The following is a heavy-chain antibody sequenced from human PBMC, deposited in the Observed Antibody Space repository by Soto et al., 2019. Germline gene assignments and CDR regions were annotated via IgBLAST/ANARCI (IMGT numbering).Heavy chain of an antibody. J-gene: IGHJ4*02. D-gene: IGHD1-26*01. CDR1: GFTFSSYA. CDR3: ANTLIVGATSFDY. V-gene: IGHV3-23*01. CDR2: ISGSGGST. Sequence: EVQLLESGGGLVQPGGSLRLSCAASGFTFSSYAMSWVRQAPGKGLEWVSAISGSGGSTYYADSVKCRFTISRDNSKNTLYLQMNSLRAEDTAVYYCANTLIVGATSFDYWGQGTLVTVSS.